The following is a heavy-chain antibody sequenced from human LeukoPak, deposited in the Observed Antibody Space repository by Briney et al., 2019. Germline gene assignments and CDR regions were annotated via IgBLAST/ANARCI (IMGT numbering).Heavy chain of an antibody. CDR2: IYPDDSET. V-gene: IGHV5-51*01. Sequence: GESLKISCKGSGYSFTNYWIAWVRQMPGKGLEWMGIIYPDDSETRYNPSFQGQVTISADWSTSTAYLQWSSLKASDTAMSYCARRPPYSSSSYYFDYWGQGALVTVSS. CDR1: GYSFTNYW. D-gene: IGHD6-6*01. J-gene: IGHJ4*02. CDR3: ARRPPYSSSSYYFDY.